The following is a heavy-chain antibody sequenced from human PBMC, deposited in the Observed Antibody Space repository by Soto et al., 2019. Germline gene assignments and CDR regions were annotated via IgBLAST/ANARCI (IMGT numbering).Heavy chain of an antibody. CDR1: GGSYSISSYY. Sequence: PSEVLPESCARTGGSYSISSYYRGWISQPPGKGLEWLGSIYYSGSTYYNPSLKSRVTISVDTSKNQFSLKLSSVTAADTAVYYCARHQRGRYYGSGSYYLYYYGMDVWGQGTTVT. D-gene: IGHD3-10*01. CDR2: IYYSGST. CDR3: ARHQRGRYYGSGSYYLYYYGMDV. J-gene: IGHJ6*02. V-gene: IGHV4-39*01.